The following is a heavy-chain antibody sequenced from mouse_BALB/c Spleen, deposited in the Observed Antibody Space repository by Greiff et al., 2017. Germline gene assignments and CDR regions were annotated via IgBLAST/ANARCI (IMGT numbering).Heavy chain of an antibody. CDR1: GYTFTSYW. V-gene: IGHV1-69*02. J-gene: IGHJ3*01. D-gene: IGHD1-1*01. CDR2: IDPSDSYT. Sequence: VQLQQPGAELVKPGASVKLSCKDSGYTFTSYWMHWVKQRPGQGLEWIGEIDPSDSYTNYNQKFKGKATLTVDKSSSTAYMQLSSLTSEDSAVYYCARDYGSSYPFAYWGQGTLVAVSA. CDR3: ARDYGSSYPFAY.